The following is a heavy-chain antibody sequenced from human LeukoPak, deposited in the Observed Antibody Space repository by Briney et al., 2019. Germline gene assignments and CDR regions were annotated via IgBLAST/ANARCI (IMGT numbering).Heavy chain of an antibody. CDR3: ASLREGGVAHWFDP. J-gene: IGHJ5*02. V-gene: IGHV4-39*01. Sequence: SETLSLTCIVSGGSINSRSHYWGWIRQPPGKGLEWIGNIYYSGSAYYNPSLKSRVTISIDTSKNQFSLKLSSVTATDTAVYYCASLREGGVAHWFDPWGQGTLVTVSS. CDR2: IYYSGSA. CDR1: GGSINSRSHY. D-gene: IGHD2-15*01.